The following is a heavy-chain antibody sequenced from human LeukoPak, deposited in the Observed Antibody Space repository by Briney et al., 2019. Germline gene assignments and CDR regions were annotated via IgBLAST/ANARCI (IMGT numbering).Heavy chain of an antibody. V-gene: IGHV3-23*01. CDR2: IFGSGGSP. J-gene: IGHJ4*02. CDR1: GFTFGSHA. Sequence: GGSLRLSCEVSGFTFGSHAMYWVRQAPGKGLEWVGGIFGSGGSPHYADSVKGRFTISRDNPRNTVYLQINSLRDDDTAVYYCGKTTVGYSSGQKPAWPVDFWGQGTLVTVSS. CDR3: GKTTVGYSSGQKPAWPVDF. D-gene: IGHD5-18*01.